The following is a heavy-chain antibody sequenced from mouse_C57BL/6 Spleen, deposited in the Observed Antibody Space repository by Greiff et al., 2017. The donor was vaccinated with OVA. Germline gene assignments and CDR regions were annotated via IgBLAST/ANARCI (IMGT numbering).Heavy chain of an antibody. CDR1: GYTFTDYY. J-gene: IGHJ3*01. CDR3: AREAGNQNLSFAY. CDR2: IFPGSGST. D-gene: IGHD2-1*01. V-gene: IGHV1-75*01. Sequence: LQESGPELVKPGASVKISCKASGYTFTDYYINWVKQRPGQGLEWIGWIFPGSGSTYYNEKFKGKATLTVDKSSSTAYMLLSSLTSEDSAVYFCAREAGNQNLSFAYWGQGTLVTVSA.